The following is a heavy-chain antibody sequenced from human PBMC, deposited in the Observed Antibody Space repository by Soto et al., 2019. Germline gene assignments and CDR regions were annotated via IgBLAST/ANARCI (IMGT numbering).Heavy chain of an antibody. CDR2: ISSSGDHT. Sequence: EVQLLESGGGLVQPGGSLRLSCAASGFTFSDYAMSWVRQAPGKGLDWVSAISSSGDHTFYADSVKGRFTISRDNSKNTLYLQVNSLRAEYTAVYYCAKLLRPGLQFFDFWGQGTLVSVSS. V-gene: IGHV3-23*01. D-gene: IGHD4-4*01. CDR3: AKLLRPGLQFFDF. CDR1: GFTFSDYA. J-gene: IGHJ4*02.